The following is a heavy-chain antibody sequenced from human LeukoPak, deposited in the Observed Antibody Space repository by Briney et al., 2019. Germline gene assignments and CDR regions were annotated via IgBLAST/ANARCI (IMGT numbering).Heavy chain of an antibody. J-gene: IGHJ4*02. D-gene: IGHD6-13*01. CDR1: GFTFSSYG. Sequence: GRSLRLSCAASGFTFSSYGMHWVRQAPGKGLEWVASIKQDGSEKRHVDSVKGRFSISRDNAKNSLYLEMNSLRAEDTAVYYCARDFAAAGYFDYWGQGTLVTVSS. CDR3: ARDFAAAGYFDY. CDR2: IKQDGSEK. V-gene: IGHV3-7*01.